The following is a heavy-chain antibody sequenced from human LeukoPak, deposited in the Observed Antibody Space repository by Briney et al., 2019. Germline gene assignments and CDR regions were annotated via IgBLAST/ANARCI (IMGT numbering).Heavy chain of an antibody. CDR3: AREKTTVTTRAYFDY. J-gene: IGHJ4*02. V-gene: IGHV3-53*01. CDR1: GFTVSSNY. D-gene: IGHD4-17*01. Sequence: GGSLRLSCAASGFTVSSNYMSWVRQAPGKGLEWVSVIYSGGSTYYADSVKGRFTISRDNSKNTLYLQMNSLRAEDTAVYNCAREKTTVTTRAYFDYWGQGTLVTVSS. CDR2: IYSGGST.